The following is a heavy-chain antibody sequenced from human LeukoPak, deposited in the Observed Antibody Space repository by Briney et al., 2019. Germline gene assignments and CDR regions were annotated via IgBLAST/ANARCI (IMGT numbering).Heavy chain of an antibody. D-gene: IGHD3-10*01. Sequence: HGESLKISCKGSGYSFTSYWIGWVRQLPGKGLEWMGIIYPGDSDTRYSPSFQGQVTISADKSISTAYLQWSSLKASDTAMYYCASTGGSGSYWDPFDPWGQGTLVTVSS. CDR2: IYPGDSDT. CDR3: ASTGGSGSYWDPFDP. V-gene: IGHV5-51*01. CDR1: GYSFTSYW. J-gene: IGHJ5*02.